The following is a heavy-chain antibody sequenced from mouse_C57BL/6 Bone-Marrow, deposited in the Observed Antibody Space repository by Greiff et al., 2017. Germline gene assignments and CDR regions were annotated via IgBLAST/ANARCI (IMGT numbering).Heavy chain of an antibody. D-gene: IGHD2-4*01. J-gene: IGHJ2*01. V-gene: IGHV1-64*01. CDR1: GYTFTSYW. CDR2: IHPNSGST. CDR3: ARRRAIYDDYDDGDYFDY. Sequence: QVHVKQPGAELVKPGASVKLSCKASGYTFTSYWMHWVKQRPGQGLEWIGMIHPNSGSTNYNEKFKSKATMTVDKSSSTAYMQRSSLTSEDSAVYYCARRRAIYDDYDDGDYFDYWGQGTTLTVSS.